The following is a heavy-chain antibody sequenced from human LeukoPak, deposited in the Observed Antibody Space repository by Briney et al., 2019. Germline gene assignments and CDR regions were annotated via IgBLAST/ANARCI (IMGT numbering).Heavy chain of an antibody. D-gene: IGHD6-13*01. CDR3: AKGQLSIWYYFDY. V-gene: IGHV3-30*02. J-gene: IGHJ4*02. Sequence: GGSLRLSCAASGFTFSSYGMHWVRQAPGKGLEWVAFIRYDGSNKYYADSVKGRFTISRDNSKNTLYVQMNSLRAEDTAVYYCAKGQLSIWYYFDYWGQGTLVTVSS. CDR2: IRYDGSNK. CDR1: GFTFSSYG.